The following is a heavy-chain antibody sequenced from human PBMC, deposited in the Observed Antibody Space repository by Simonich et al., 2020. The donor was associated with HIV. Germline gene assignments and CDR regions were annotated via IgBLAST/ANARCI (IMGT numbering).Heavy chain of an antibody. CDR3: ARDGRKGSSTSCSDY. D-gene: IGHD2-2*01. CDR1: GFTFSSYS. CDR2: ISSSSTYI. J-gene: IGHJ4*02. V-gene: IGHV3-21*01. Sequence: EVQLVASGGGLVKPGGSLRLSCAASGFTFSSYSMNWVRQAPGKGMEWVSSISSSSTYIYYADSGKGRFTISRDNAKNSLYLEMNSLRAEDTAVYYCARDGRKGSSTSCSDYWGQGTLVTVSS.